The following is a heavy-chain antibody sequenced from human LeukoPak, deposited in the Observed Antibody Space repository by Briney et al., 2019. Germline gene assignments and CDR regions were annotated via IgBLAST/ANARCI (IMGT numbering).Heavy chain of an antibody. Sequence: PGGSLRLSCAASGFTFSSYAMHWVRQAPGKGLEWVAVISYDGSNKYYADSVKGRFTISRDNAKNSLYLQMISLRAEDTAVYYCARVSGSYWGWFDPWGQGTLVTVSS. D-gene: IGHD6-19*01. CDR1: GFTFSSYA. CDR2: ISYDGSNK. V-gene: IGHV3-30*04. CDR3: ARVSGSYWGWFDP. J-gene: IGHJ5*02.